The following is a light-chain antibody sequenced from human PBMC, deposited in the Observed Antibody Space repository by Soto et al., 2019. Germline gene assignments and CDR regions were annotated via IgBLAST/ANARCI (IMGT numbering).Light chain of an antibody. CDR3: SSYTTTSALV. J-gene: IGLJ2*01. V-gene: IGLV2-14*01. CDR2: EVS. CDR1: SRDVGGYDY. Sequence: QSVLTQPASVSGSPGQSITISCTGTSRDVGGYDYVSWYQHHPGKVPKLIIYEVSKRPSGVSHRFSGSKSGNTASLTISGLQTEDEADYYCSSYTTTSALVFGGGTKLTVL.